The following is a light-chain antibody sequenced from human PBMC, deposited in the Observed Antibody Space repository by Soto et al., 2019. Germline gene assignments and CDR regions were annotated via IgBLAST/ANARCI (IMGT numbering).Light chain of an antibody. Sequence: QSALTQPRSVSGSPGQSVTISCTGTSLDVGGFDYVSWYQQHPGKAPTLIIYDVTQRPSGVPDRFSGFKSGNTASLTISGRDPGDEADYYCCSYAGIYTYVFGTGTKLTVL. CDR3: CSYAGIYTYV. CDR1: SLDVGGFDY. J-gene: IGLJ1*01. CDR2: DVT. V-gene: IGLV2-11*01.